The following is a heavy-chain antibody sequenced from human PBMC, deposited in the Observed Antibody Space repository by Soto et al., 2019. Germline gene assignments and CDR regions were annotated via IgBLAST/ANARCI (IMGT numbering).Heavy chain of an antibody. D-gene: IGHD1-26*01. J-gene: IGHJ4*02. CDR3: AKETLTTGKRGACDD. V-gene: IGHV3-23*01. CDR2: INDRGDLT. Sequence: EVQLLESGGGSVQPGESLRLSCAASGFTSGFTFSDFAMSWVRQAPGKGLEWVSAINDRGDLTYDADSVKGRFTISRDNSKNMLYLQMNSLRVDDTAIYYCAKETLTTGKRGACDDWGPGTLVTVSS. CDR1: GFTFSDFA.